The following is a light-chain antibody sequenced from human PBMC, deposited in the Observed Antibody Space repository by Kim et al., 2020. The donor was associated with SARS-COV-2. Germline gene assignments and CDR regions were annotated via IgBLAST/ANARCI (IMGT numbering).Light chain of an antibody. V-gene: IGKV3D-15*01. CDR1: QSVSSN. CDR3: QQYNNWPPVT. CDR2: GAS. Sequence: SPGERATLSCRASQSVSSNLAWYQQKPGQAPRLLIYGASIRATGIPARFSGSGSGTEFTLTISSLQSEDFAVYSCQQYNNWPPVTFGQGTRLEIK. J-gene: IGKJ5*01.